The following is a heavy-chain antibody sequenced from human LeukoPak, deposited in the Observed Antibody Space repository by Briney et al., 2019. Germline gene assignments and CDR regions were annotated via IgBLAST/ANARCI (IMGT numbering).Heavy chain of an antibody. CDR3: AKIGRYYDFWTGFYEEEVDYMDV. V-gene: IGHV3-23*01. CDR2: ISGSGGST. CDR1: GFTFSSYG. Sequence: PGGSLRLSCAASGFTFSSYGMTWVRQAPGKGLGWVSGISGSGGSTKHADSVKGRFTISRDNSKNTLYLQMNSLRAEDTAVYYCAKIGRYYDFWTGFYEEEVDYMDVWGKGTTVTVSS. J-gene: IGHJ6*03. D-gene: IGHD3-3*01.